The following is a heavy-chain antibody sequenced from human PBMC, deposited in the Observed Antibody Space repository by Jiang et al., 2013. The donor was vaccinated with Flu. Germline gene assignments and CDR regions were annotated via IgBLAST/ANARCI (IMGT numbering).Heavy chain of an antibody. J-gene: IGHJ4*02. V-gene: IGHV3-23*01. CDR2: ISGSGGST. Sequence: SAISGSGGSTYYADSVKGRFTISRDNSKNTLYLQMNSLRAEDTAVYYCAKDHGQLVQPGGVFDYWGQGTLVTVSS. CDR3: AKDHGQLVQPGGVFDY. D-gene: IGHD6-6*01.